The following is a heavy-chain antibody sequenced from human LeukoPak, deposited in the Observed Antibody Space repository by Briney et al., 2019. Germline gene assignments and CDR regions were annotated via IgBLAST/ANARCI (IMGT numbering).Heavy chain of an antibody. D-gene: IGHD2-21*01. J-gene: IGHJ4*02. Sequence: SVKVSCKASGGTFSSYAISWVRQAPGQGLEWMGRIIPILGIANYAQKFQGRVTITADKSRSTAYMELSSLRSEDTAVYYCARRSRYCGGDCFDYWGQGTLVTVSS. CDR3: ARRSRYCGGDCFDY. V-gene: IGHV1-69*04. CDR2: IIPILGIA. CDR1: GGTFSSYA.